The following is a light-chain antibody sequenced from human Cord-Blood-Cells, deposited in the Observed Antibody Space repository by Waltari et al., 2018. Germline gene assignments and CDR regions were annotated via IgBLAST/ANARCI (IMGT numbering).Light chain of an antibody. J-gene: IGLJ1*01. CDR1: SSDVGGYNY. CDR2: EVS. V-gene: IGLV2-14*01. Sequence: QSALTQPASVSGSPGQSITISCTGTSSDVGGYNYVSWYRQHPGKAPKLMIYEVSNRPSGFSNRLSGSKSGTTASLTISGLQAEDEADYYCSSYTSSSTLDVFGTGTKVTVL. CDR3: SSYTSSSTLDV.